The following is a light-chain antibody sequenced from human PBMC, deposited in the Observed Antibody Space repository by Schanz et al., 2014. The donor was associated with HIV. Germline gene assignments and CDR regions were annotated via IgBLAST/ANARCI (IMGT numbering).Light chain of an antibody. Sequence: EIVMTQSPATLSVSPGETATLSCRASQSVRSNLAWYQQKGGQVPRLLIHGASTRATGIPARFSGSGSSTDFTLTISRLEPEDSAVYYCQQYGSSPTFGQGTRVEIK. CDR2: GAS. J-gene: IGKJ1*01. CDR3: QQYGSSPT. V-gene: IGKV3-15*01. CDR1: QSVRSN.